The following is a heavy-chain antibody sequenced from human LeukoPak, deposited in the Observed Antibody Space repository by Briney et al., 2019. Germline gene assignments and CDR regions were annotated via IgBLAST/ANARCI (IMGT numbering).Heavy chain of an antibody. D-gene: IGHD6-19*01. CDR3: AKLDSSGWSRPFDY. Sequence: GGSLRLSCAASGFTFSSYAMHWVRQAPGKGLEWVAVMSHDGSNKYYGDSVKGRFTISRDNSKNTLYLQMNSLRAEDTAVYYWAKLDSSGWSRPFDYWGQGTLVTVSS. J-gene: IGHJ4*02. V-gene: IGHV3-30*18. CDR2: MSHDGSNK. CDR1: GFTFSSYA.